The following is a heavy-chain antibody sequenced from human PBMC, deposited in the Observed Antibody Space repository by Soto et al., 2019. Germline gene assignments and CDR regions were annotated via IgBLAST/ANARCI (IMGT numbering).Heavy chain of an antibody. V-gene: IGHV1-69*13. Sequence: SVKVSCKASGCTFSSYAISWVRQAPGQGLEWMGGIIPIFGTANYAQKFQGRVTITADESTSTAYMELSSLRSEDTAVYYCAYSSSYGDWFEPWGQGTLVSVSS. CDR1: GCTFSSYA. CDR2: IIPIFGTA. D-gene: IGHD6-6*01. CDR3: AYSSSYGDWFEP. J-gene: IGHJ5*02.